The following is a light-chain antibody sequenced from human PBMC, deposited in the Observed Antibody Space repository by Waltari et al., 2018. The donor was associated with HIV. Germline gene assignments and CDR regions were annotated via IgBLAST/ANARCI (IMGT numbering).Light chain of an antibody. CDR1: SRDVGGYYF. CDR2: DVS. Sequence: RTVSGSPGESVTISCTGTSRDVGGYYFAFLYQQLPGKAPRLTIYDVSKRSPGVPDRFSGSKSGNTANLTISGLQTDDEGEYYCCSYAGSDTGVFGGGTKLPVL. J-gene: IGLJ3*02. CDR3: CSYAGSDTGV. V-gene: IGLV2-11*01.